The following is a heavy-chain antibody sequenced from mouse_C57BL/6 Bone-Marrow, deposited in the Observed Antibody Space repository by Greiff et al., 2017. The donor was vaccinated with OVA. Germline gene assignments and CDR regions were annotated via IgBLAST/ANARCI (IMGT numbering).Heavy chain of an antibody. CDR3: AREARWEDYFDY. J-gene: IGHJ2*01. Sequence: QVQLQQPGAELVKPGASVKLSCKASGYTFTSYWMHWVKQRPGQGLEWIGMIHPNSGSTNYNEKFKSQATLTVDKSSSTAYMQLSSLTSEDSAVYYCAREARWEDYFDYWGQGTTLTVSS. V-gene: IGHV1-64*01. D-gene: IGHD3-2*02. CDR1: GYTFTSYW. CDR2: IHPNSGST.